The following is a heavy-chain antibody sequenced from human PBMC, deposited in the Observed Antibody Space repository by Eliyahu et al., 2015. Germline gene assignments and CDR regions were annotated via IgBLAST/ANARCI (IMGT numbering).Heavy chain of an antibody. J-gene: IGHJ5*02. CDR2: WSAQKGRT. Sequence: QVQLVQSGAEVKKPGASVKVSCKASGDSFKNYGVTWVRQAPGQGLQGRGGWSAQKGRTNYAQNLQGRVTMTIDISTXNTAYMELRSLRSDDTALYYCARVYPSQRFPPWWFDPWGQGTLVTVAS. V-gene: IGHV1-18*01. CDR3: ARVYPSQRFPPWWFDP. D-gene: IGHD3-16*01. CDR1: GDSFKNYG.